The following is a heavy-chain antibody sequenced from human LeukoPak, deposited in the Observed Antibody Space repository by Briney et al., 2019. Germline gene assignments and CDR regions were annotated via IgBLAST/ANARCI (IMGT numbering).Heavy chain of an antibody. V-gene: IGHV3-11*04. D-gene: IGHD4-17*01. CDR3: TRGSYGDYGY. J-gene: IGHJ4*02. CDR1: GFTFSDYY. CDR2: ISSDSKSI. Sequence: GGSLRLSCAASGFTFSDYYMSWIRQAPGKGLEWVSYISSDSKSIYYADSVKGRFIISRDNAKNSLFLQMDSLRAEDTALYYCTRGSYGDYGYWGQGTLVTVSS.